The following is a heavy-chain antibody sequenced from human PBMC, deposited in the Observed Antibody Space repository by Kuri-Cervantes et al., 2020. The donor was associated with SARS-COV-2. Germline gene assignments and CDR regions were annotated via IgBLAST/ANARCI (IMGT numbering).Heavy chain of an antibody. CDR2: IRYDGSNK. CDR1: GFTFSSYG. J-gene: IGHJ4*02. Sequence: GESLKISCAASGFTFSSYGMHWVRQAPGKGLEWVAFIRYDGSNKYYADSVKGRFTISRDNSKNTLYLQMNSLRAEDTAVYYCAKGDYEFWSGYAYWGQGTLVTVSS. V-gene: IGHV3-30*02. D-gene: IGHD3-3*01. CDR3: AKGDYEFWSGYAY.